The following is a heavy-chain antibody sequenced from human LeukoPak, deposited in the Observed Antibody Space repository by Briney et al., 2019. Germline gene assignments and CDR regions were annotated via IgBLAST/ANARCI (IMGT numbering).Heavy chain of an antibody. Sequence: NPSETLSLTCTVSGASVSGSPYYWGWIRQPPGKGLEWIGSIYYSGSTYYNPSLKSRVTISVDTSKNQFSLKLSSVTAADTAVYYCARADQWGLWPRHYYMDVWGKGTTVTVSS. J-gene: IGHJ6*03. CDR1: GASVSGSPYY. V-gene: IGHV4-39*07. CDR2: IYYSGST. CDR3: ARADQWGLWPRHYYMDV. D-gene: IGHD1-26*01.